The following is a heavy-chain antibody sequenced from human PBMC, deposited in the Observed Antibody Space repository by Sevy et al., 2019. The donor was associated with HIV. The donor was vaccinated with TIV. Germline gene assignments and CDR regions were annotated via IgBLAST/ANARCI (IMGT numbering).Heavy chain of an antibody. D-gene: IGHD2-2*01. J-gene: IGHJ6*02. V-gene: IGHV1-69*13. CDR3: ARSHIVVVPAASTFDYYYYGMDV. Sequence: ASVKVSCKASGGTFSSYAISWVRQAPGQGLEWMGGIIPIFGTANYAQKFQGRVTITADESTSTAYMELSSLRSEDTAAYYCARSHIVVVPAASTFDYYYYGMDVWGQGTTVTVSS. CDR1: GGTFSSYA. CDR2: IIPIFGTA.